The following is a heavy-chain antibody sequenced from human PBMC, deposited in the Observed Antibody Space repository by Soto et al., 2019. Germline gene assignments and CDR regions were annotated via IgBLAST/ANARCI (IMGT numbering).Heavy chain of an antibody. CDR1: GFSFSNFA. CDR2: IGAGGDIT. CDR3: AKDDSTARGEDSFAH. J-gene: IGHJ4*02. Sequence: GGSRRLSCAASGFSFSNFAMSWVRQAPGKGLEWVSGIGAGGDITFYADSVKGRFGISIDNSKNTVYLQVNSLRAEDTAVYFCAKDDSTARGEDSFAHWGPGPLVTVSS. V-gene: IGHV3-23*01. D-gene: IGHD3-10*01.